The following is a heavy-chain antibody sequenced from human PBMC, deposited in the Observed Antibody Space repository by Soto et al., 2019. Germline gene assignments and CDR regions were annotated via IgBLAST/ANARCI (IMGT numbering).Heavy chain of an antibody. J-gene: IGHJ6*02. Sequence: SETLSLTCTVSGGSISSSSYYWGWIRQPPGKGLEWIGSIYYSGSTYYNPSLKSRVTISVDTSKNQFSLKLSSVTAADTAVYYCARMPYVDTAMGDYYYYGMDVWGQGTTVTVSS. V-gene: IGHV4-39*01. CDR3: ARMPYVDTAMGDYYYYGMDV. CDR1: GGSISSSSYY. CDR2: IYYSGST. D-gene: IGHD5-18*01.